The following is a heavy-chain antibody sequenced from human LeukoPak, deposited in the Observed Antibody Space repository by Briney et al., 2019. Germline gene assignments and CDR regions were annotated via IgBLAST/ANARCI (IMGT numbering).Heavy chain of an antibody. CDR1: GYSFTSYW. Sequence: GESLKISCKGSGYSFTSYWIGWVRQMPGKGLEWMGIIYPGDSDTRYSPSFQGQVTISADKSISTAYLQWSSLKASDTAMYYCARSVDTAMVDHYYGMDVWGQGTTVTVSS. D-gene: IGHD5-18*01. V-gene: IGHV5-51*01. J-gene: IGHJ6*02. CDR2: IYPGDSDT. CDR3: ARSVDTAMVDHYYGMDV.